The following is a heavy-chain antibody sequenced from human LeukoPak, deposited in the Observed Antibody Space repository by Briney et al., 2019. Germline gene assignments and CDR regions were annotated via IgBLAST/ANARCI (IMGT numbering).Heavy chain of an antibody. Sequence: GGSLRLSCAASGFTFSSYSMNWVRQAPGKGLEWVSYISSSSSTIYYADSVKGRFTISRDNAKNSLYLQMNSLRAEDTAVYYCARSLGYCSSTSCYFDYWGQGTLSPSPQ. CDR1: GFTFSSYS. V-gene: IGHV3-48*01. D-gene: IGHD2-2*01. J-gene: IGHJ4*02. CDR3: ARSLGYCSSTSCYFDY. CDR2: ISSSSSTI.